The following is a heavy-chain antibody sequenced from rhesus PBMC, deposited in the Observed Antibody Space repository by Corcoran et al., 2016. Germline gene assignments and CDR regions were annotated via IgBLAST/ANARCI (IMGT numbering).Heavy chain of an antibody. D-gene: IGHD6-31*01. J-gene: IGHJ3*01. CDR3: ARHGYSNGWFDAFDF. V-gene: IGHV4-160*01. Sequence: QVHLQQWGGGLVTPSETLSLTCAVYGGSVSSHCWGWIRQPPGKGLERIGRIRSGGNTNNNPPLESRVTISIESSKNQFSLNLTSVTAADTAVYYCARHGYSNGWFDAFDFWGQGVRVTVSS. CDR2: IRSGGNT. CDR1: GGSVSSHC.